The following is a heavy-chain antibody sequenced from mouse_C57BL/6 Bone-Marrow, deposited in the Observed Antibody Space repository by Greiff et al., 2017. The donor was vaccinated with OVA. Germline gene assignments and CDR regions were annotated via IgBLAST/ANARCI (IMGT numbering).Heavy chain of an antibody. CDR3: ATVVAPY. V-gene: IGHV3-6*01. D-gene: IGHD1-1*01. Sequence: EVKLMESGPGLVKPSQSLSLTSSVTGYSITSGYYWNWIRQFPGNKLEWMGYISYDGSNNYNPSLKNRISITRDTSKNQFFLKLNSVTTEDTATYYCATVVAPYWGQGTLVTVSA. CDR2: ISYDGSN. CDR1: GYSITSGYY. J-gene: IGHJ3*01.